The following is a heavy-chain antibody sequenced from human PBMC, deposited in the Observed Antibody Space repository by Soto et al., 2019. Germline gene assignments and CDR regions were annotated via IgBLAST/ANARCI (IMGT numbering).Heavy chain of an antibody. D-gene: IGHD1-1*01. CDR2: ISAHNGNT. Sequence: QVHLVQSGAEVKKPGASVKVSCKASGYTFTSYGITWVRQAPGQGLEWMGWISAHNGNTDYAQKLQGRVIVTRATSTSTAYMELRSLITDDTAVYYRARGRYGDYWGQGALVTVSS. CDR1: GYTFTSYG. CDR3: ARGRYGDY. J-gene: IGHJ4*02. V-gene: IGHV1-18*01.